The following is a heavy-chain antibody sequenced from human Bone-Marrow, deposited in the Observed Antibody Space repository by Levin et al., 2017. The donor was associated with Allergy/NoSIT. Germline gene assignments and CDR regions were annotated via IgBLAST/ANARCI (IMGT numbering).Heavy chain of an antibody. CDR3: AREENTYSQMLTANFDR. CDR2: LSFDETEK. Sequence: GESLKISCAGSGFILKNYAMHWVRQAPGKGLEWVAHLSFDETEKNYADSVKGRFAISRDLSTNTLSLQLSSLRPEDSAIYYCAREENTYSQMLTANFDRWGPGSLVIVSS. J-gene: IGHJ4*02. V-gene: IGHV3-30*09. D-gene: IGHD2-21*02. CDR1: GFILKNYA.